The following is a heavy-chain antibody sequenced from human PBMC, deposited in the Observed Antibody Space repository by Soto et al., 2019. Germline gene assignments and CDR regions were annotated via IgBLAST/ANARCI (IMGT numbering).Heavy chain of an antibody. J-gene: IGHJ5*02. CDR1: GGSISSSNW. V-gene: IGHV4-4*02. CDR2: IYHSGST. Sequence: QVQLQESGPGLVKPSGTLSLTCSVSGGSISSSNWWSWVRQPPGKGLEWIGEIYHSGSTKYTPSLKSRGTISVDKSQNQFSLKLSSVTAADTAVYYCARGIVWQWLVRGWFDPWGQGTMVTVSS. CDR3: ARGIVWQWLVRGWFDP. D-gene: IGHD6-19*01.